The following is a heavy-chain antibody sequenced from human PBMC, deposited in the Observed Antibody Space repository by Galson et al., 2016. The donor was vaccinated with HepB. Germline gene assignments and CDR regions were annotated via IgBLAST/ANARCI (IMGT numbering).Heavy chain of an antibody. D-gene: IGHD5-24*01. J-gene: IGHJ3*01. CDR3: VRSLILSRRDGYNYFAFDV. Sequence: SVKVSCKASGGTFSTFAIGWVRQAPGQGLEWMGGIIPLFDTANYAQKFQGRVTITADESTSTAYMELSSLRSEDTAVFYCVRSLILSRRDGYNYFAFDVWGQGTMVTVSS. V-gene: IGHV1-69*13. CDR2: IIPLFDTA. CDR1: GGTFSTFA.